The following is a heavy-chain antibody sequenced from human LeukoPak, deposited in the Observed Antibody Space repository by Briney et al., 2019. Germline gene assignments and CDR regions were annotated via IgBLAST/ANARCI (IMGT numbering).Heavy chain of an antibody. CDR2: TYYRSKWYS. D-gene: IGHD2-15*01. CDR1: GDSVSSNSAA. CDR3: ARGQTGSGRIFDY. J-gene: IGHJ4*02. V-gene: IGHV6-1*01. Sequence: SQTLSLTFVISGDSVSSNSAAWNWIRQSPSRGLEWLGSTYYRSKWYSDFAEYVKGRITINPDTSKNQFSLQLISATPEDTAVYCCARGQTGSGRIFDYWGQGTLVTVSS.